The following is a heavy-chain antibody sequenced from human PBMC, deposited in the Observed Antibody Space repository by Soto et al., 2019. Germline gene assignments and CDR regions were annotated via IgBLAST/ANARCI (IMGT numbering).Heavy chain of an antibody. D-gene: IGHD4-17*01. CDR2: ISYDGSNK. CDR1: GFTFSSYG. J-gene: IGHJ6*02. Sequence: HPGGSLRLSCAASGFTFSSYGMHWVRQAPGKGLEWVAVISYDGSNKYYADSVKGRFTISRDNSKNTLYLQMNSLRAEDTAVYYCAKDNRAYGDSDTPWGPPYYYGMDVWGQGTTVTVSS. CDR3: AKDNRAYGDSDTPWGPPYYYGMDV. V-gene: IGHV3-30*18.